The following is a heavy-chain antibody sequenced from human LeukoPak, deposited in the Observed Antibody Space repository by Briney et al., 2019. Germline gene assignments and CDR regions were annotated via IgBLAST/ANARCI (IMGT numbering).Heavy chain of an antibody. CDR2: IYHTGST. V-gene: IGHV4-4*02. J-gene: IGHJ3*02. D-gene: IGHD3-22*01. CDR3: ARDPSNYYDSSDSLGRDAFDI. Sequence: PSGTLSLTCAVSGGSISSPNWWSWVRQPPGKGLEWIGEIYHTGSTNYNPSLKSRVTISVDKSKNQFSLKLSSVTAADTAVYYCARDPSNYYDSSDSLGRDAFDIWGQGTMVTVSS. CDR1: GGSISSPNW.